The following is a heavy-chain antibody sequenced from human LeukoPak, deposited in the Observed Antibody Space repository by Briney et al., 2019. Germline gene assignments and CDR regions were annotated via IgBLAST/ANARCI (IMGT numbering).Heavy chain of an antibody. Sequence: SETLSLTCAVYGGSFSGYYWSWIRQPAGKGLEWIGRIYTSGSTNYNPSLKSRVTISVDTSKNQFSLKLSSVTAADTAVYYCASSLSTSSKYNWFDPWGQGTLVTVSS. CDR3: ASSLSTSSKYNWFDP. J-gene: IGHJ5*02. CDR2: IYTSGST. CDR1: GGSFSGYY. V-gene: IGHV4-59*10. D-gene: IGHD2-2*01.